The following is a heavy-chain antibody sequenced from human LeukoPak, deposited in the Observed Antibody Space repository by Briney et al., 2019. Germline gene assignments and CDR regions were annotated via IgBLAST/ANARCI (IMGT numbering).Heavy chain of an antibody. CDR3: AREPQGYFDY. CDR2: IYSGGSK. V-gene: IGHV3-53*01. CDR1: GFTVSSNY. J-gene: IGHJ4*02. Sequence: PGGSLRLSCAASGFTVSSNYMSWVRQAPGKGLEWVSVIYSGGSKYYADSVKGRFTISRDNSKNTLYLQMNSLRAEDTAVYYCAREPQGYFDYWGQGTLVAVSS.